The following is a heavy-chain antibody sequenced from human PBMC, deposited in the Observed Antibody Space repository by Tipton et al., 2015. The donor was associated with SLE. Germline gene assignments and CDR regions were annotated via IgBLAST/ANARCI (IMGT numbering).Heavy chain of an antibody. CDR2: IYYSGST. CDR1: GGSISPHY. Sequence: TLSLTCTVSGGSISPHYWSWIRQPPGKGLEWIGYIYYSGSTNYNPSLKSRVTISVDTSKNQFSLKLSSVTAADTAVYYCARGYQLPLGPYDYYYMDVWGKGTTVTVSS. V-gene: IGHV4-59*11. CDR3: ARGYQLPLGPYDYYYMDV. D-gene: IGHD2-2*01. J-gene: IGHJ6*03.